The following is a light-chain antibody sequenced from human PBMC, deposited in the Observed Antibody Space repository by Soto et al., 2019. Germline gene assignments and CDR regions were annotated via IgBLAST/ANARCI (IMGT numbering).Light chain of an antibody. J-gene: IGKJ1*01. CDR1: QSVSGN. V-gene: IGKV3-15*01. CDR2: GAS. Sequence: EIVMTQSPATLSVSPGERATLSCRASQSVSGNLAWYQQKPGPAPRLLIYGASTRATGIPARFSGSGSGTEFPLTISSLQYEDFAVYYCQQYNNWPPWTFGQGTKVEIK. CDR3: QQYNNWPPWT.